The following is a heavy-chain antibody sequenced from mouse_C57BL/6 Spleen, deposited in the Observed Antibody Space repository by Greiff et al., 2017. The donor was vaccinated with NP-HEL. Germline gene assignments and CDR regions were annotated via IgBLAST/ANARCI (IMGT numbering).Heavy chain of an antibody. Sequence: QVQLKQSGAELVRPGASVTLSCKASGYTFTDYEMHWVKQTPVHGLEWIGAIDPETGGTAYNEKFKGKATLTADKSSSTAYMELRSLTSEDSAVYFCARSGLDSSGYWFAYWGQGTLVTVSA. D-gene: IGHD3-2*02. J-gene: IGHJ3*01. CDR2: IDPETGGT. V-gene: IGHV1-15*01. CDR3: ARSGLDSSGYWFAY. CDR1: GYTFTDYE.